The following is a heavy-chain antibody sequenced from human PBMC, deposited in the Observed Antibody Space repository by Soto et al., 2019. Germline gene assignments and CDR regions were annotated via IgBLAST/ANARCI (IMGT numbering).Heavy chain of an antibody. D-gene: IGHD6-6*01. V-gene: IGHV2-5*02. CDR3: AHVVIAAGPTNWFDP. Sequence: QITLKESGPTLVKPTQTLTLTCTFSGFSLSTSGVGVGWIRQPPGKALEWLALIYWDDDKRYSPSLKSRLTITKNTSKNQVVLTMTNMDPVDTATYYCAHVVIAAGPTNWFDPWGQGTLVTDSS. CDR1: GFSLSTSGVG. J-gene: IGHJ5*02. CDR2: IYWDDDK.